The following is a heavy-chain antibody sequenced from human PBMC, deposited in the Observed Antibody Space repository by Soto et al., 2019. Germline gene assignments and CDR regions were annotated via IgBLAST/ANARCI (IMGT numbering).Heavy chain of an antibody. CDR1: GFTFSSYG. Sequence: GGSLRLSCAASGFTFSSYGMHWVRQAPGKGLEWVAVIWYDGSNKYYADSVKGRFTISRDNSKNTLYLQMNSLRAEDTAVYYCARGIGDYGDYEFNWFDPWGQGTLVTVSS. V-gene: IGHV3-33*01. CDR3: ARGIGDYGDYEFNWFDP. D-gene: IGHD4-17*01. J-gene: IGHJ5*02. CDR2: IWYDGSNK.